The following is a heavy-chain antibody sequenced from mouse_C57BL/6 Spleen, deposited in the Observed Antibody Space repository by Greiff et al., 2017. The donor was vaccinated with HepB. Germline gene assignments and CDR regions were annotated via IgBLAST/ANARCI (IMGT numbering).Heavy chain of an antibody. Sequence: VQLKESGPELVQPGASVKISCKASGYSFTDYNMNWVKQSTGKSLEWIGVINPNYGTTSYNQKFKGKATLTVDQSSSTDYMQLNSLTSEDSAVYCCARSGFPAMDYWGQGTSVTVSS. V-gene: IGHV1-39*01. CDR3: ARSGFPAMDY. CDR2: INPNYGTT. D-gene: IGHD3-1*01. CDR1: GYSFTDYN. J-gene: IGHJ4*01.